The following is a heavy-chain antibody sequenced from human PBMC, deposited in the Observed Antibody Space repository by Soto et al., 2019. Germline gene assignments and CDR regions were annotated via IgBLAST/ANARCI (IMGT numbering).Heavy chain of an antibody. Sequence: ASVKVSCKASGYTFTKYAIHWVRQAPGQGLEWMGWINAGSGNTKYSQNFQGRVTTTRDTSASTAYMELSSLRSEDAAVYYCARGEGYCSGGICYRWFDPWGQGSLVTVSS. CDR3: ARGEGYCSGGICYRWFDP. CDR1: GYTFTKYA. CDR2: INAGSGNT. V-gene: IGHV1-3*01. J-gene: IGHJ5*02. D-gene: IGHD2-15*01.